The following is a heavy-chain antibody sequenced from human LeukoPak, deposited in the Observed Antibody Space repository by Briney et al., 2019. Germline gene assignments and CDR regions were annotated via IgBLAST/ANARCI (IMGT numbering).Heavy chain of an antibody. CDR3: ARGYYDILTGPIYYYGMDV. J-gene: IGHJ6*04. D-gene: IGHD3-9*01. V-gene: IGHV1-69*13. CDR2: IIPILGTA. Sequence: GASVKVSCKASGGTFSSYAISWVRQAPGQGLEWMGGIIPILGTANYAQKFQGGVTITADESTSTAYMELSSLRSEDTAVYYCARGYYDILTGPIYYYGMDVWGKGTTVTVSS. CDR1: GGTFSSYA.